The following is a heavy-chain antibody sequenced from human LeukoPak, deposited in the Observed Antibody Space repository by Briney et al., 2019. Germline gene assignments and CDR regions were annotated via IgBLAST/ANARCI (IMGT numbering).Heavy chain of an antibody. CDR1: GFSVGTNY. CDR2: IYSGDNT. Sequence: GGSLRLSCAASGFSVGTNYMTWVRQAPGKGLQWVSVIYSGDNTYYADSVKGRFTISRDTPKNTLYLQMNSLRAEDTAVYYCARDQDSSGSPFDYWGQGTLVTVSS. V-gene: IGHV3-53*01. CDR3: ARDQDSSGSPFDY. J-gene: IGHJ4*02. D-gene: IGHD3-22*01.